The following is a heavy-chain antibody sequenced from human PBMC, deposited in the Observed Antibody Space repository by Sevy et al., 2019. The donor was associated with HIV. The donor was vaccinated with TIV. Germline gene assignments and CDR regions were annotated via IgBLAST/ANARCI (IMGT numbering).Heavy chain of an antibody. J-gene: IGHJ4*02. CDR1: RGSISRDNW. Sequence: SETLSLTCAVSRGSISRDNWWSWVRQPPGKGLEWIGDIYHSGSTNYNPSLRSRVTISVDQSKNRFSLGLTSVTAADTALYFCASLQGEYYDAGGFSSFFFDSWGQGTLVTVSS. D-gene: IGHD3-16*01. CDR3: ASLQGEYYDAGGFSSFFFDS. V-gene: IGHV4-4*02. CDR2: IYHSGST.